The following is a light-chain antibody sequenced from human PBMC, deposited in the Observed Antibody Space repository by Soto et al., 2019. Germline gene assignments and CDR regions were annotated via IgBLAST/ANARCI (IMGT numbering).Light chain of an antibody. CDR1: SSNIGTGYD. V-gene: IGLV1-40*01. Sequence: QSVLTQPPSVSGAPGQRVTISCTGSSSNIGTGYDVHWYQQLPGTAPKLLIYGNTNRPSGVPDRVSGSKSGTSASLAITGLQAEDEADYYCKSYDSSLSGYVFGTGTKLTVL. CDR2: GNT. CDR3: KSYDSSLSGYV. J-gene: IGLJ1*01.